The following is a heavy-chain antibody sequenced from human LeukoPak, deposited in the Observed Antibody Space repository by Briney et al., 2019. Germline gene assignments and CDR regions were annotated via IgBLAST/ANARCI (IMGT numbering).Heavy chain of an antibody. D-gene: IGHD4-11*01. CDR2: IYYSGST. Sequence: SETLSLTCTVSGGSISSYYWSWIRQPPGKGLEWIGYIYYSGSTNYNPSLKSRVTILVDTSKNQFSLKLSSVTAADTAVYYCARGAYTYYFDYWGQGTLVTVSS. CDR3: ARGAYTYYFDY. V-gene: IGHV4-59*01. J-gene: IGHJ4*02. CDR1: GGSISSYY.